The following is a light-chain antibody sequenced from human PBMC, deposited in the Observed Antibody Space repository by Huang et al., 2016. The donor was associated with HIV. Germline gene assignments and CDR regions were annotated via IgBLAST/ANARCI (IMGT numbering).Light chain of an antibody. CDR3: QQYDTYPHT. Sequence: AIRITQSPSSLSASTGDRVTITCRASQDISNYLAWYQQKPGEAPKLLIFAASTLQSGVPSRFSGVGSGTDFTLTINCLQSEDLATYFCQQYDTYPHTFGQGTRVEIK. V-gene: IGKV1-8*01. CDR1: QDISNY. CDR2: AAS. J-gene: IGKJ5*01.